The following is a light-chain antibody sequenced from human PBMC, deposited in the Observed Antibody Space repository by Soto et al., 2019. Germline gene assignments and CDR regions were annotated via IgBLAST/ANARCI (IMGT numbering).Light chain of an antibody. V-gene: IGKV3-20*01. J-gene: IGKJ1*01. Sequence: EIVLTQSPGTLSLSPGERATLSCRASQSVSSNDLAWYQQKPGQAPRLLIYGASSRATGIPDRFGGSGSGTDFTLTISRLEPEDFAVYYCQQYGTSPRTFGQGTKVEIK. CDR3: QQYGTSPRT. CDR2: GAS. CDR1: QSVSSND.